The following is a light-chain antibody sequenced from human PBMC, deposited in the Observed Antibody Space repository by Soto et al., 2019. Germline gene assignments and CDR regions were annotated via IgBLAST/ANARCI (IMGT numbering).Light chain of an antibody. Sequence: QSVLTQPPSASGTPGQRVTISCSGSSSNIGSNYVYWYQQLPGTAPKLLIYRNNQRPSGVPDRFSGSKSGTSASLAISGLRSEAEADYYCAAWDDSLSVYVVFGGGTKLTVL. CDR1: SSNIGSNY. J-gene: IGLJ2*01. CDR2: RNN. V-gene: IGLV1-47*01. CDR3: AAWDDSLSVYVV.